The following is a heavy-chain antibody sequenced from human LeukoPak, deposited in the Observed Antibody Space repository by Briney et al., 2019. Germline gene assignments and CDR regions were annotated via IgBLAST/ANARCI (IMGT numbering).Heavy chain of an antibody. CDR2: INHSGST. D-gene: IGHD1-1*01. CDR3: ARVLRTTGTAYYYYYGMDV. CDR1: GGSISGYY. Sequence: SETLSLTCTVSGGSISGYYWSWIRQPPGKGLEWIGEINHSGSTNYNPSLKSRVTISVDTSKNQFSLKLSSVTAADTAVYYCARVLRTTGTAYYYYYGMDVWGQGTTVTVSS. J-gene: IGHJ6*02. V-gene: IGHV4-34*01.